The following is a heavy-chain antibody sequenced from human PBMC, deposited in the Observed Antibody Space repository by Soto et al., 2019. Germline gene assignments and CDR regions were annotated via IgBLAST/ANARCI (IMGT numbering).Heavy chain of an antibody. Sequence: GESLKISCKGSGYSYTSYWIGLVRQMPGKGLEWMGIIYPGDSDTRYSPSFQGHVTISADKSISTDYLQWSSLKDSDTAMYYCARRVYGDPHDAFDIWGQGTMVTVS. CDR1: GYSYTSYW. CDR2: IYPGDSDT. D-gene: IGHD4-17*01. CDR3: ARRVYGDPHDAFDI. V-gene: IGHV5-51*01. J-gene: IGHJ3*02.